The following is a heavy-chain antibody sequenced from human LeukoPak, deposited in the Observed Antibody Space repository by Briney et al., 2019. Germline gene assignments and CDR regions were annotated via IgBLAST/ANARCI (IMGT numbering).Heavy chain of an antibody. J-gene: IGHJ4*02. CDR2: ISGDGGST. CDR3: AKDTEGDCSGGSCYELGY. D-gene: IGHD2-15*01. CDR1: GFTFDDYA. Sequence: GGSLRLSCAASGFTFDDYAMHWVRQAPGKGLEWVSLISGDGGSTYYADSVKGRFTISRDNSKNSLYLQMNSLRTEDTALYYCAKDTEGDCSGGSCYELGYWGQGTLVTVSS. V-gene: IGHV3-43*02.